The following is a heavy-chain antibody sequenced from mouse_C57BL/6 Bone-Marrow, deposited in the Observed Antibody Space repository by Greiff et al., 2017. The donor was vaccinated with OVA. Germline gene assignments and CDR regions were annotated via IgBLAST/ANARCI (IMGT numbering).Heavy chain of an antibody. CDR3: AREGLTVVFDY. D-gene: IGHD1-1*01. CDR1: GFTFSSYA. Sequence: EVMLVESGGGLVKPGGSLKLSCAASGFTFSSYAMSWVRQTPEKRLEWVATISDGGSYTYYPDNVKGRFTISRDNAKNNLYLQMSHLKSEDTAMYYCAREGLTVVFDYWGQGTTLTVSS. CDR2: ISDGGSYT. V-gene: IGHV5-4*01. J-gene: IGHJ2*01.